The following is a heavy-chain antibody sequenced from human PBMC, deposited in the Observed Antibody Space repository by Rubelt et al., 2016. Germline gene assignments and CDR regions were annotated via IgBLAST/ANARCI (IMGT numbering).Heavy chain of an antibody. CDR1: GFTVSTHA. CDR2: TNQDGSAK. D-gene: IGHD2-21*01. Sequence: VHLVESGGGVVQPGRSLRLSCVASGFTVSTHAIHWVRQAPGKGLEWVANTNQDGSAKYYVDSVKGRFASSRDNARNALYLQMNSLGVEDTAVYYCTQNTGDNWGQGTLVTVSS. CDR3: TQNTGDN. V-gene: IGHV3-7*01. J-gene: IGHJ4*02.